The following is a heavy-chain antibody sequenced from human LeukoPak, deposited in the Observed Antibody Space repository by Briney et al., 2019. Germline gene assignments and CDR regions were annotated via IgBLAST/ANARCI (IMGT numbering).Heavy chain of an antibody. CDR1: GGSFSGYY. Sequence: PSETLSLTCAVYGGSFSGYYWSWIRQPPGKGLEWIGEINHSGSTNYNPSLKSRVTISVDTSKNQFSLKLSSVTAADTAVYYCARGIAAAGRGVVYYFDYWGQGTLVTVSS. CDR2: INHSGST. CDR3: ARGIAAAGRGVVYYFDY. V-gene: IGHV4-34*01. J-gene: IGHJ4*02. D-gene: IGHD6-13*01.